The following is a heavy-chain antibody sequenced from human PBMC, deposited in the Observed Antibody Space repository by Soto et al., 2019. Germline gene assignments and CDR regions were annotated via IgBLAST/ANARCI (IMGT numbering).Heavy chain of an antibody. CDR3: ARVYCSSTSCYPGFDY. Sequence: SETLSRTCTVSGGSISSYYWSWIRQPPGKGLEWIGYIYYSGSTNYNPSLKSRVTISVDTSKNQFSLKLSSVTAADTAVYYCARVYCSSTSCYPGFDYWGQGTLVTVSS. CDR1: GGSISSYY. CDR2: IYYSGST. J-gene: IGHJ4*02. D-gene: IGHD2-2*01. V-gene: IGHV4-59*01.